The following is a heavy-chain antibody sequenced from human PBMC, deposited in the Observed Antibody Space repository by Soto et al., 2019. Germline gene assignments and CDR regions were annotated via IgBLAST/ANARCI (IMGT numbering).Heavy chain of an antibody. J-gene: IGHJ5*02. CDR2: ISYDGSNK. Sequence: QVQLVESGGGVVQPGRSLRLSCAASGFTFSSYAMHWVRQAPGKGLEWVAVISYDGSNKYYADSVKGRFTISRDNSKNTLYLQMNSLRAADKAVYYCARDLEVAVAGAWGQGTLVTVSS. V-gene: IGHV3-30-3*01. D-gene: IGHD6-19*01. CDR1: GFTFSSYA. CDR3: ARDLEVAVAGA.